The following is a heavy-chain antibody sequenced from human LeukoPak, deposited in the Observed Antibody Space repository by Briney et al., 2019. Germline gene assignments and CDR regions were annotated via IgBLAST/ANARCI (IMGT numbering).Heavy chain of an antibody. J-gene: IGHJ4*02. Sequence: PGGSLRLSCAASGFTFSSYAMSWVRLAPGKGLEWVSSISTTGDFIHYADSVKGRFTISRDNAKNSLYLQMSSLRAEDTAIYYCAGRDCTNGLCQFDYWGQGTLVTVSS. V-gene: IGHV3-21*01. D-gene: IGHD2-8*01. CDR2: ISTTGDFI. CDR3: AGRDCTNGLCQFDY. CDR1: GFTFSSYA.